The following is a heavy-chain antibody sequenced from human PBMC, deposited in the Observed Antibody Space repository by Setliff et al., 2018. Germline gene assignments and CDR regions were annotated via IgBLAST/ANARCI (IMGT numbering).Heavy chain of an antibody. CDR3: ARDARAPWFYYGMDV. CDR1: GGSISTYY. D-gene: IGHD3-10*01. V-gene: IGHV4-59*01. J-gene: IGHJ6*02. Sequence: PSETLSLTCTVSGGSISTYYWSWIRQPPGKGPEWIGYIYYSGSTNYNPSLKSRLTISVDTSKNQFSLKLSSVTAADTAVYYCARDARAPWFYYGMDVWGQGTTVTV. CDR2: IYYSGST.